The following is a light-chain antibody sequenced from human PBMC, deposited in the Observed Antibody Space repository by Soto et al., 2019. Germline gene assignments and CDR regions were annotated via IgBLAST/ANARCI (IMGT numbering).Light chain of an antibody. CDR2: AAS. Sequence: DIQMTQSPSSLSSSVVDIVTITCQASQGISRSLAWYQQKPGKAPKLLIYAASSLQSGVPSRFSGSGFGTDFTLTINSLQPEDFASYYCQQADSFPITFGQGTRLEIK. V-gene: IGKV1D-12*01. CDR1: QGISRS. J-gene: IGKJ5*01. CDR3: QQADSFPIT.